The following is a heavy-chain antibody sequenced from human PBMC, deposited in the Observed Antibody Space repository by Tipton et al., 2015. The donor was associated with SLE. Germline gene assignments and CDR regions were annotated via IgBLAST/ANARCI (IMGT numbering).Heavy chain of an antibody. CDR2: INTSGSS. D-gene: IGHD6-13*01. CDR1: GGSITSANYY. J-gene: IGHJ6*02. Sequence: LRLSCTVSGGSITSANYYWSWIRQPAGKGLEWIGRINTSGSSNYNPSLKSRVTISVDTSKNQFSLNLTSVTAADTAVYYCARAAYSSSWYWGDYYYYGMDVWDQGP. CDR3: ARAAYSSSWYWGDYYYYGMDV. V-gene: IGHV4-61*02.